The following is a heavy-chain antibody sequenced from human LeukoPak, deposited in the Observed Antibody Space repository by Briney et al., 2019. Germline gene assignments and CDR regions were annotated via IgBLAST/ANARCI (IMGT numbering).Heavy chain of an antibody. Sequence: SETLSLTCTVSGGSISSSSYYWGWIRQPPGKGLEWIGSIYYSGSTYYNPSLKSRVTISVDTSKNQFSLKLSSVTAADTAVYYCATAFRWELLYYFDYWGQGTLVTVSS. CDR1: GGSISSSSYY. CDR2: IYYSGST. J-gene: IGHJ4*02. CDR3: ATAFRWELLYYFDY. D-gene: IGHD1-26*01. V-gene: IGHV4-39*07.